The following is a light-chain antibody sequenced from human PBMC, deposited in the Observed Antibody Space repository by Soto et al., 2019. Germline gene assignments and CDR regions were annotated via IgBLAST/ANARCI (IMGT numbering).Light chain of an antibody. CDR2: KAS. J-gene: IGKJ4*01. Sequence: DIQMTQSPSTLSASVGDRVTITCRASQSISSWLAWYQQKPGKAPKVLIYKASSLESGVPSRFSGSGSGTEFTLTISSLQPDDFATYYCQQYNSFSVTFGGGTKVEIK. CDR1: QSISSW. CDR3: QQYNSFSVT. V-gene: IGKV1-5*03.